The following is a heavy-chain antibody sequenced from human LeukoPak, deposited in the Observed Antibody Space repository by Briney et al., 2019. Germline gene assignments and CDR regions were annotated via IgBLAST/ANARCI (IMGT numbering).Heavy chain of an antibody. Sequence: GGSLRLSCAASGFTASSNYMSWVRQAPGKGLEWVSVIYSGGSTYYADSVKGRFTISRDNSKNTLYLQMNSLRAEDTAVYYCARDRGYNFDYWGQGTLVTVSS. CDR2: IYSGGST. J-gene: IGHJ4*02. CDR1: GFTASSNY. V-gene: IGHV3-66*01. CDR3: ARDRGYNFDY. D-gene: IGHD5-24*01.